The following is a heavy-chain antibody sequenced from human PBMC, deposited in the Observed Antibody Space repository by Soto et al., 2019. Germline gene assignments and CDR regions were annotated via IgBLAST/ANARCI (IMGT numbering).Heavy chain of an antibody. D-gene: IGHD6-13*01. CDR3: AKEPRSEYSSSWPSYYFDY. CDR1: GFTFDDYT. J-gene: IGHJ4*02. CDR2: INWDGGST. Sequence: GGSLRLSCAASGFTFDDYTMHWVRQAPGKGLEWVSLINWDGGSTYYADSVKGRFTISRDNSKNSLYLQMNSLRTEDTALYYCAKEPRSEYSSSWPSYYFDYWGQGTLVTVSS. V-gene: IGHV3-43*01.